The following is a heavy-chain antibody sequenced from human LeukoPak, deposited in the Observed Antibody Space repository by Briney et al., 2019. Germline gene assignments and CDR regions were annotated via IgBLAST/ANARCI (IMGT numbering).Heavy chain of an antibody. CDR3: AKMAAPGSEMYYYYGMDV. J-gene: IGHJ6*02. D-gene: IGHD2-15*01. Sequence: GGSLRLSCAASGFTFSSYAMSWVRQAPGKGLEWVSAISGSGGSTYYADSVKGRFTISRDNSKNTLYLQMNSLRAEDTAVYYCAKMAAPGSEMYYYYGMDVWGQGTTVTVSS. V-gene: IGHV3-23*01. CDR1: GFTFSSYA. CDR2: ISGSGGST.